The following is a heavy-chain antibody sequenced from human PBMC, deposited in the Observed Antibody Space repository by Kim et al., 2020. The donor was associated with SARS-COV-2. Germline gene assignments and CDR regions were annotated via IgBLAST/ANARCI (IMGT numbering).Heavy chain of an antibody. D-gene: IGHD2-15*01. Sequence: GGSLRLSCAASGFTFDDYAMHWVRQAPGTGLEWVSLISGDGGGTYYADSVKGRFTISRDNSKNSLYLQMNSLRTEDTALYYCAKTGCSGGSCYFYYGMDVWGPGTTVTVS. CDR2: ISGDGGGT. V-gene: IGHV3-43*02. J-gene: IGHJ6*02. CDR1: GFTFDDYA. CDR3: AKTGCSGGSCYFYYGMDV.